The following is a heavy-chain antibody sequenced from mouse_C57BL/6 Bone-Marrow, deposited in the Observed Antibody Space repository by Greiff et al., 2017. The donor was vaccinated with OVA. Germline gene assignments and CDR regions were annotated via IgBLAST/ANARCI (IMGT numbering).Heavy chain of an antibody. CDR2: IDPETGGT. CDR1: GYTFTDYE. CDR3: TRSGLRYFDV. V-gene: IGHV1-15*01. D-gene: IGHD2-4*01. J-gene: IGHJ1*03. Sequence: QVQLKESGAELVRPGASVTLSCKASGYTFTDYEMHWVKQTPVHGLEWIGAIDPETGGTAYNQKFKGKAILTADKSSSTAYMEIRSLTSEDSAVYYCTRSGLRYFDVWGTGTTVTVSS.